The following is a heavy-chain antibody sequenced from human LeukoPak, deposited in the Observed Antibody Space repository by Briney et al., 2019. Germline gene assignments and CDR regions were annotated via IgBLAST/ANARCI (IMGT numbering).Heavy chain of an antibody. CDR3: ARGPPLNPGDFDSSGYYYFDY. Sequence: SEILSLTCAVYGGSFSGYWWSWVRLPPGKGLEWIGEINHRGSTNYNPSLKSRVTIAVDTSKIQFSLKLSSVTAADTAVYYCARGPPLNPGDFDSSGYYYFDYWGLGTLVTVSS. CDR2: INHRGST. V-gene: IGHV4-34*01. J-gene: IGHJ4*02. D-gene: IGHD3-22*01. CDR1: GGSFSGYW.